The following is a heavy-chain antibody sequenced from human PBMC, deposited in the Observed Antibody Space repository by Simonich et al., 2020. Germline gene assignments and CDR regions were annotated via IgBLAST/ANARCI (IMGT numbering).Heavy chain of an antibody. J-gene: IGHJ5*02. V-gene: IGHV3-74*01. CDR1: GFTFSRYL. Sequence: EVQLVESGGGLVQPGGSLRLSCAAYGFTFSRYLMLWVRHASGKGLSWITYCKNDGRSTSHAYWVNGRGTIYREKDKNTLYLKMNSLRAEDTAVYYCARDLLDRGLYYNFWSGFSGFYNWFDPWGQGTLVTVSS. CDR3: ARDLLDRGLYYNFWSGFSGFYNWFDP. D-gene: IGHD3-3*01. CDR2: CKNDGRST.